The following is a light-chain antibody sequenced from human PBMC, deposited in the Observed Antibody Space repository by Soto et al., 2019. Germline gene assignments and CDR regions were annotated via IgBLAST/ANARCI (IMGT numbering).Light chain of an antibody. V-gene: IGKV1-5*01. Sequence: DIPMTQSPSTLSASVGDRVTITCRASESISSWLAWYQQIPGKAPKLLISDASSFESGVPSRFSGSGSGTDFTLTISSLQPEDFATYFCQQYKIYSRTFGQGTKVEIK. CDR1: ESISSW. CDR3: QQYKIYSRT. J-gene: IGKJ1*01. CDR2: DAS.